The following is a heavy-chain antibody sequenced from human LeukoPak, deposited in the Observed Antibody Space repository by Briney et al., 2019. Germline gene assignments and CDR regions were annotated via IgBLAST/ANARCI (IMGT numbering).Heavy chain of an antibody. D-gene: IGHD1-26*01. CDR1: GGSISSYY. V-gene: IGHV4-59*08. J-gene: IGHJ3*02. Sequence: SETLSLACTVSGGSISSYYWSWIRQPPGKGLEWIGYIYYSGSTNYNPSLKSRVTISVDTSKNQFSLKLSSVTAADTAVYYCASVSGIQNSGSSQGGDAFDIWGQGTMVTVSS. CDR2: IYYSGST. CDR3: ASVSGIQNSGSSQGGDAFDI.